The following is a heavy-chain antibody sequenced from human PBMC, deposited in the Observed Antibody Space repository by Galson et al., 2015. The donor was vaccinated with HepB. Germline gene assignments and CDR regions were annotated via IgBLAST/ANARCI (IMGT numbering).Heavy chain of an antibody. CDR2: IRRVGGEI. D-gene: IGHD3-22*01. CDR3: ARDYDSRDYSPYFDY. J-gene: IGHJ4*02. Sequence: SLRLSCAASGFTFSSFCMSWVRQAPGKGLEWVANIRRVGGEIFYVDSVKGRFTISRDNAKNTVYLQMDSLRAEDTAVYYCARDYDSRDYSPYFDYWGQGSLVTVSS. CDR1: GFTFSSFC. V-gene: IGHV3-7*01.